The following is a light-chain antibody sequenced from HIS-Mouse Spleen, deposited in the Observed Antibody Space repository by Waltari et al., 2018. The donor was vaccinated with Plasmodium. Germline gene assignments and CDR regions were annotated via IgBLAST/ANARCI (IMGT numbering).Light chain of an antibody. J-gene: IGKJ3*01. Sequence: EIVLTQSPGTLSLSPGERATLSCRASQSVSSSYLAWYQQKPGQAPSLLNYGASSRATGIPDRFSGSGSGTDFTLTISRLEPEDFAVYYCQQYGSSRFTFGPGTKVDIK. CDR1: QSVSSSY. V-gene: IGKV3-20*01. CDR2: GAS. CDR3: QQYGSSRFT.